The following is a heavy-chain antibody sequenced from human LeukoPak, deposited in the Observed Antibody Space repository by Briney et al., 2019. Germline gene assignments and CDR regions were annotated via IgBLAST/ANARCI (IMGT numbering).Heavy chain of an antibody. J-gene: IGHJ6*03. Sequence: SETLSLTCTVSGGSISSGSYYWSWIRQPAGKGLEWIGRIYTSGSTNYNPSLKSRVTISVDTSKNQFSLKLSSVTAADTAVYYCARERRSSWYYYYYMDVWGKGTTVTVSS. D-gene: IGHD6-13*01. CDR1: GGSISSGSYY. CDR3: ARERRSSWYYYYYMDV. CDR2: IYTSGST. V-gene: IGHV4-61*02.